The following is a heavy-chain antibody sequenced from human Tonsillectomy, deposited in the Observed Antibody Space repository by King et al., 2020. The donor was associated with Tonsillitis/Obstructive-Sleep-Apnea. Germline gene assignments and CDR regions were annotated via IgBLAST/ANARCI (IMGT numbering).Heavy chain of an antibody. CDR3: SAFDI. Sequence: VQLVESGGGLVQPGGSLRLSCAASGFTFSSYSMNWVRQAPGKGLEWVSYISSSSSTIYYADSVKGRFTISRDYAKNSLYLQMKSLRDEDTAVYYCSAFDIWGQGTMVTVSS. CDR1: GFTFSSYS. V-gene: IGHV3-48*02. CDR2: ISSSSSTI. J-gene: IGHJ3*02.